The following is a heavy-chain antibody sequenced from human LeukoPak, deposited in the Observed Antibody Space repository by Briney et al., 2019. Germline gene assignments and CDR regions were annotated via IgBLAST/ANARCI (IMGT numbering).Heavy chain of an antibody. Sequence: GESLKISCKGSGYSFTSYWIGWVRQMPGKGLEWMGIIYPGDSDTRYSPSFQGQVTISADKSISTAYLQWSGLKASDTAMYYCARFSASYSGSYYHWGQGTLVTVSS. D-gene: IGHD1-26*01. CDR3: ARFSASYSGSYYH. J-gene: IGHJ5*02. CDR1: GYSFTSYW. V-gene: IGHV5-51*01. CDR2: IYPGDSDT.